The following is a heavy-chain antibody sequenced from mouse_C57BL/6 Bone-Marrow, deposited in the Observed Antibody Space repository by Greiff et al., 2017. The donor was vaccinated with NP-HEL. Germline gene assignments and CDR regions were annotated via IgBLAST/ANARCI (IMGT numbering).Heavy chain of an antibody. CDR1: GYTFTSYW. Sequence: VQLQQPGTELVKPGASVKLSCKASGYTFTSYWMHWVKQRPGQGLEWIGNINPSNGGTNYNEKFKSKATLTVDKSSSTAYMQLSSLTSEDSAVYYCARGRCYYGSSYYYAMDYWGQGTSVTVSS. D-gene: IGHD1-1*01. V-gene: IGHV1-53*01. J-gene: IGHJ4*01. CDR2: INPSNGGT. CDR3: ARGRCYYGSSYYYAMDY.